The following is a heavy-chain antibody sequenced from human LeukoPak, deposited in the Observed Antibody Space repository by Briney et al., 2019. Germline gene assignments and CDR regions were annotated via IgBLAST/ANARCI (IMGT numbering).Heavy chain of an antibody. Sequence: PGGSLRLSCAASGFTVSSNYMSWVRQAPGKGLEWVSVIYSGGSTYYADPVKGRFTISRDNSKNTLYLQMNSLRAEDTAVYYCARDSESVWGSYYFDYWGQGTLVTVSS. CDR3: ARDSESVWGSYYFDY. V-gene: IGHV3-66*02. CDR2: IYSGGST. J-gene: IGHJ4*02. CDR1: GFTVSSNY. D-gene: IGHD3-16*01.